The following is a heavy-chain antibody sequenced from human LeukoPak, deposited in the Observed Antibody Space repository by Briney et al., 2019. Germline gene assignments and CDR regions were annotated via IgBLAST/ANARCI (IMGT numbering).Heavy chain of an antibody. CDR1: GYTFTSYG. D-gene: IGHD6-6*01. J-gene: IGHJ1*01. CDR3: ARDNSSSTREN. Sequence: ASVKVSCKTSGYTFTSYGISWVRQAPGQGLVWMGWISGYNGNTNYAQKFQDRVTMTTDTFTTTVYMELTSLRSDDTAVYYCARDNSSSTRENWGQGTLVTVSS. CDR2: ISGYNGNT. V-gene: IGHV1-18*01.